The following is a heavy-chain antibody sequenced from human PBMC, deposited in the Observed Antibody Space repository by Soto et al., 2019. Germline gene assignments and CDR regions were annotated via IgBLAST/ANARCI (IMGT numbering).Heavy chain of an antibody. V-gene: IGHV4-59*01. J-gene: IGHJ5*02. D-gene: IGHD2-2*01. CDR2: IYYSGST. CDR1: GGSISSYY. Sequence: PSETLSHTCTVSGGSISSYYWSWIRQPPGKGLEWIGYIYYSGSTSYNPSLKSRVTISLDTSKNQFSLILSSVAAADTAVYYCARDCSGATCFRGWSTGLDPWGPGILVTVSS. CDR3: ARDCSGATCFRGWSTGLDP.